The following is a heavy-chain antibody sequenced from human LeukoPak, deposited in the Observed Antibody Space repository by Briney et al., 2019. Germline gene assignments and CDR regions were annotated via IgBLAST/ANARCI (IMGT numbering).Heavy chain of an antibody. CDR1: GFTFSSHG. CDR3: ARDGGYHSSGPFDY. V-gene: IGHV3-33*01. D-gene: IGHD3-22*01. CDR2: IWYDGSDK. J-gene: IGHJ4*02. Sequence: PGGSLRLSCAASGFTFSSHGMHWVRQAPGKGLEWVSIIWYDGSDKYYADSVKGRFTISRDNSKNTLYLQMNSLRAEDTAVYYCARDGGYHSSGPFDYWGQGTLVTVSS.